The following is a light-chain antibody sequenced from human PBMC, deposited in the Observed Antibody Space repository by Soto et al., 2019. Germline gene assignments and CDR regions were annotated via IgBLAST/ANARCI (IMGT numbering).Light chain of an antibody. CDR3: QQYNNWPLT. V-gene: IGKV3-15*01. J-gene: IGKJ4*01. CDR1: QSVSSN. CDR2: SAS. Sequence: EIVMTQSPATLSVSPGERATLSCRASQSVSSNLAWYQQKPGQAPRLLIYSASTRATGIPARFSGSGSGTEFILTISSLQSEDFAVYYCQQYNNWPLTFGGGTKVEIK.